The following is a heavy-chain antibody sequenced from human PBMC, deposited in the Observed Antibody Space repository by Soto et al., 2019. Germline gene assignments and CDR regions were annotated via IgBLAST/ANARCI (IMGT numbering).Heavy chain of an antibody. CDR1: GGSTTNSNYY. V-gene: IGHV4-39*01. J-gene: IGHJ4*02. CDR3: VRGGKYRQQETYFFDY. Sequence: QLQLQESGPGLVNPSETLSLRCSVSGGSTTNSNYYWGWIRQPPGRGLEWLGSIDYYGNTYYNPSVRSRVTVFIDTSKSQFSVELTSVTAADTAVYYCVRGGKYRQQETYFFDYWGQGALVTVSS. CDR2: IDYYGNT. D-gene: IGHD6-6*01.